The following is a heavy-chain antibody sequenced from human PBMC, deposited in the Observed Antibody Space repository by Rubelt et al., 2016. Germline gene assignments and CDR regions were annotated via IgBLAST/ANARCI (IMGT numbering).Heavy chain of an antibody. CDR1: GGSLRGYY. CDR2: VYYSGST. Sequence: QVQLQESGPRLVKPSETLSLTCTVSGGSLRGYYWNWIRQPPGKGLEWIGFVYYSGSTTYNPSLKVRVTMSVDTSKNQFSLDLYSVTATDTAVYYGARGKTVAEYWGQGTLITVSS. CDR3: ARGKTVAEY. J-gene: IGHJ4*02. D-gene: IGHD6-19*01. V-gene: IGHV4-59*08.